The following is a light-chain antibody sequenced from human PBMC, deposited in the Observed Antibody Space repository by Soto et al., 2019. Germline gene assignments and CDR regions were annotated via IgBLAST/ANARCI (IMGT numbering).Light chain of an antibody. J-gene: IGLJ2*01. V-gene: IGLV2-14*01. CDR3: SAYTSSSTLVV. Sequence: QSALTHPASVSGSPGQSITISCTGTSRDVGGYNYVSWYQQHPGKAPKLMIYEVSNRPSGVSNRFSGSKSGNTASLTISGLQAEDEADYYCSAYTSSSTLVVFGGGTKVTVL. CDR1: SRDVGGYNY. CDR2: EVS.